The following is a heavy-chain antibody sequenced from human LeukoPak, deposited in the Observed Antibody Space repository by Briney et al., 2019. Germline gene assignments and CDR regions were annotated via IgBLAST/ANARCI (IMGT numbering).Heavy chain of an antibody. D-gene: IGHD3-9*01. Sequence: GASVKVSCKASGYTFTSYGFSWVRQAPAQGLEWMGWISAYNGNTNYAQKLQGRVTMSTDTSTSTAYMELRSLRFDDTAIYYCAKDWHILTGRNCFDPWGQGTLVTVSS. CDR2: ISAYNGNT. J-gene: IGHJ5*02. CDR3: AKDWHILTGRNCFDP. CDR1: GYTFTSYG. V-gene: IGHV1-18*01.